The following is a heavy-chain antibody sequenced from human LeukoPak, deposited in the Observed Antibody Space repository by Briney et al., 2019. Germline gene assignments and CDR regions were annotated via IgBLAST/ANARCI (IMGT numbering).Heavy chain of an antibody. CDR3: ARLGSTDDAFDI. CDR2: ISSSSSYI. Sequence: GGSLRLPCAASGFTFSSYSMNWVRQAPGKGLEWVSSISSSSSYIYYADSVKGRFTISRDNAKNSLYLQMNSLRAEDTAVYYCARLGSTDDAFDIWGQGTMVTVSS. J-gene: IGHJ3*02. D-gene: IGHD6-13*01. V-gene: IGHV3-21*01. CDR1: GFTFSSYS.